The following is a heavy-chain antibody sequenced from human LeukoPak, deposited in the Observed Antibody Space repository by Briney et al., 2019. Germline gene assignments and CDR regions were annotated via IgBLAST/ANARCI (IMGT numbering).Heavy chain of an antibody. D-gene: IGHD3-22*01. CDR3: AREKYYYESSGYSGWFDP. Sequence: GGSLRLSCAASGFTFSSYAMHWVRQAPGKGLEWVAVISYDGSNKYYADSVKGRFTISRDNSKNTLYLQMNSLRAEDTAVYYCAREKYYYESSGYSGWFDPWGQGTLVTVSS. J-gene: IGHJ5*02. CDR1: GFTFSSYA. CDR2: ISYDGSNK. V-gene: IGHV3-30-3*01.